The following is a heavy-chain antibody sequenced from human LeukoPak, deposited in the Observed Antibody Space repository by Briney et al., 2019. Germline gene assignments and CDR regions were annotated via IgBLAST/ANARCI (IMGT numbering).Heavy chain of an antibody. CDR2: IKQDASER. CDR3: TTEGGY. CDR1: GFTFSSYW. Sequence: PGGSLRLSCAASGFTFSSYWMSWVRQAPGKGLEWVANIKQDASERYYVDSVKGRFTISRDNAKNSLYLQMNSLRVDDTAMYYCTTEGGYWGQGSLVTVSS. V-gene: IGHV3-7*01. J-gene: IGHJ4*02. D-gene: IGHD1-14*01.